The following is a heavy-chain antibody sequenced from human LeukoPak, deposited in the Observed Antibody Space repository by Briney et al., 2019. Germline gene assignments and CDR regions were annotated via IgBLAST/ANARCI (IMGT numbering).Heavy chain of an antibody. CDR2: IIPIFGTA. Sequence: GASVKVSCKASGGTFSSYAISWVRQAPGQGLEWMGGIIPIFGTANYAQKFQGRVTITTDESTSTAYMELSSLRSEDTAVYYCARKPGIAAAGTAGGYWGQGTLVTVSS. CDR3: ARKPGIAAAGTAGGY. CDR1: GGTFSSYA. D-gene: IGHD6-13*01. V-gene: IGHV1-69*05. J-gene: IGHJ4*02.